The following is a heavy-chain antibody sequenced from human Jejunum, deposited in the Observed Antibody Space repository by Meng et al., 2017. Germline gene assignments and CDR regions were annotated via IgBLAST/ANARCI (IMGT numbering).Heavy chain of an antibody. Sequence: GGSLRLSCAASGFTFSSYSLHWVRQAPGKGLEWVAVVSYHGYDQYYADSVKGRFTISRDNSNNTLFLQMNSLRAEDTAVYYCAKSRGSGTYLGGHYWGQGTLVTVSS. V-gene: IGHV3-30*18. CDR1: GFTFSSYS. D-gene: IGHD1-26*01. CDR2: VSYHGYDQ. CDR3: AKSRGSGTYLGGHY. J-gene: IGHJ4*01.